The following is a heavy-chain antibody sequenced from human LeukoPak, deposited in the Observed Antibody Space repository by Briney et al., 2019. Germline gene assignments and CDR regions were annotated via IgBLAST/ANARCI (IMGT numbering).Heavy chain of an antibody. D-gene: IGHD5-24*01. CDR2: IYYSGST. CDR3: AREMATMRYGMDV. J-gene: IGHJ6*02. V-gene: IGHV4-31*03. CDR1: GGSISSGGYY. Sequence: PSETLSLTCTVSGGSISSGGYYWSWIRQHPGKGLEWIGYIYYSGSTYYNPSLKSRVTISVDTSKNQFSLKLSSVTAADTAVYYCAREMATMRYGMDVWGQGTTVTVSS.